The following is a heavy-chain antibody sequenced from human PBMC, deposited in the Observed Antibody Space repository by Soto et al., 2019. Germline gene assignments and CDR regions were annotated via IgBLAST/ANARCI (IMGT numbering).Heavy chain of an antibody. V-gene: IGHV2-5*02. J-gene: IGHJ5*02. CDR1: GFSLSTSGVS. CDR2: LYWDDDI. CDR3: AHAYTGSAWFQNWFDP. Sequence: QITLKESGPTLVKPTQTLTLTCTFSGFSLSTSGVSVGWIRQPPGKALEWLALLYWDDDIRYSPFLKSRLTIAKDTPKNQVVLTMTNMDPVDTAPYYCAHAYTGSAWFQNWFDPWGQGTLVTVSS. D-gene: IGHD6-19*01.